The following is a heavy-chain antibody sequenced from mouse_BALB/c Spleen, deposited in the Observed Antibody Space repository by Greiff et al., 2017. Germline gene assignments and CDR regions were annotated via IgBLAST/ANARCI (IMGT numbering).Heavy chain of an antibody. CDR1: GYTFTNYW. D-gene: IGHD1-3*01. J-gene: IGHJ2*01. CDR2: INPSNGRT. Sequence: QVQLQQPGAELVKPGASVKLSCKASGYTFTNYWMHWVKQRPGQGLEWIGEINPSNGRTNYNEKFKSKATLTVDKSSSTAYMQLSSLTSEDSAVYYCALNWYFDYWGQGTTLTVAS. V-gene: IGHV1S81*02. CDR3: ALNWYFDY.